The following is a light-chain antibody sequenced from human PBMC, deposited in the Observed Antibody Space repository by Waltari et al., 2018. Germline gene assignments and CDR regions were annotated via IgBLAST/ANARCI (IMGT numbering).Light chain of an antibody. CDR2: AAS. Sequence: VLTPSPGTLSLSPEETATLSCRASQSISKYLVWYQQRPGHAPRLLIYAASTRATGVPDRFSGSGYGTDFTLTISRLEPEDFAVYYCQNHERLPATFGQGTKVEIK. CDR1: QSISKY. CDR3: QNHERLPAT. V-gene: IGKV3-20*01. J-gene: IGKJ1*01.